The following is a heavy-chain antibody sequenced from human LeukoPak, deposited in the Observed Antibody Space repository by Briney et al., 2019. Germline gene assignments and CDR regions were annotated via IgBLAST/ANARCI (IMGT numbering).Heavy chain of an antibody. J-gene: IGHJ6*04. Sequence: GGSLRLSCAASGFTVSGYSMNWVRQAPGKGLEWVSYISSSSSTIYYADSVKGRFTISRDNAKNSLYLQMNSLRAEDTAVYYCARGQVVGATFGMDVWGKGTTVTVSS. CDR3: ARGQVVGATFGMDV. CDR2: ISSSSSTI. D-gene: IGHD1-26*01. V-gene: IGHV3-48*01. CDR1: GFTVSGYS.